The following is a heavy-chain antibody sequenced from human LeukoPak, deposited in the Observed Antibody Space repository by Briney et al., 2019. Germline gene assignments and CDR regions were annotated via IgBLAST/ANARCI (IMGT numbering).Heavy chain of an antibody. J-gene: IGHJ3*02. V-gene: IGHV4-61*02. D-gene: IGHD3-3*01. CDR3: AREGHYDFWSGQGPYDAFDI. CDR1: GGSISSGSYY. Sequence: SETLSLTCTVSGGSISSGSYYWSWIRQPAGKGLEWIGRIYTSGSTNYNPSLKSRVTISVDTSKNQFSLKLSSVTAADAAVYYCAREGHYDFWSGQGPYDAFDIWGQGTMVTVSS. CDR2: IYTSGST.